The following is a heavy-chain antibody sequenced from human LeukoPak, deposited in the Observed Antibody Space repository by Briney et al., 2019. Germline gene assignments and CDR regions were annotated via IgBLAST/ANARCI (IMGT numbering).Heavy chain of an antibody. J-gene: IGHJ4*02. D-gene: IGHD6-13*01. CDR3: ASSYSSSWSSDY. V-gene: IGHV4-59*08. CDR1: GGSISSYY. CDR2: IYYSGST. Sequence: SETLSLTCTVSGGSISSYYWSWIRQPPGKGLEWIGYIYYSGSTNYNPSLKSRVTISVDTSKNQFSLKLSSVTAADTAVYYCASSYSSSWSSDYWGQGTLVTVSS.